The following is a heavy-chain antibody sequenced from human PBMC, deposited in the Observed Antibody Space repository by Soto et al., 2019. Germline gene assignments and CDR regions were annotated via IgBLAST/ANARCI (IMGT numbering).Heavy chain of an antibody. V-gene: IGHV4-59*12. CDR1: GGSISSYY. J-gene: IGHJ5*02. Sequence: SETLSLTCTVSGGSISSYYWSWIRQPPGKGLEWIGYMYYSGSTNYNPSLKSRFTISRDNAKNSLYLQMNSLRAEDTAVYYCASLRIEAWGQGTLVTVSS. CDR2: MYYSGST. CDR3: ASLRIEA.